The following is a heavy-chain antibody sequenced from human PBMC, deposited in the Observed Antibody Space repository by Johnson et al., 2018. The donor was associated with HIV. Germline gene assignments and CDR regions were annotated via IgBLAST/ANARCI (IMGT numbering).Heavy chain of an antibody. D-gene: IGHD6-19*01. CDR2: IGTTGDT. Sequence: VQLVESGGGLVQPGGSLRLSCAASGFTFSRFDMHWVRQVTGKGLEWVAGIGTTGDTYYPGSVKGRFTISRENAKYSLYLRMNSLRAGDTAVYYCARGGLTVAGWDAFDIWGQGTMVTVSS. CDR3: ARGGLTVAGWDAFDI. J-gene: IGHJ3*02. V-gene: IGHV3-13*01. CDR1: GFTFSRFD.